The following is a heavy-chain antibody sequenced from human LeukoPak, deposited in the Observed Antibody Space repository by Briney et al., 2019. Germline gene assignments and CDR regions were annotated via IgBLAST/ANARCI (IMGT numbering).Heavy chain of an antibody. Sequence: HTGGSLRLSCEVSGFTFRNYAMHWVRQAPGKGLEWVAVISNVGTNEYYGDSVKGRFTISRDNSKNTLYLQMNSLRPEDTAVYYCASSLGSDYSETDYWGQGTLVTVSS. J-gene: IGHJ4*02. CDR2: ISNVGTNE. V-gene: IGHV3-30-3*01. CDR1: GFTFRNYA. CDR3: ASSLGSDYSETDY. D-gene: IGHD3-10*01.